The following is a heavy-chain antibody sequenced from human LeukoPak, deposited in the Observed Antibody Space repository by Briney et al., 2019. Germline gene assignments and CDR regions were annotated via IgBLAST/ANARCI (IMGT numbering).Heavy chain of an antibody. V-gene: IGHV3-53*01. D-gene: IGHD3-22*01. CDR1: GFTVSSNY. Sequence: GGSLRLSCAASGFTVSSNYMSWVRQAAGKGLEWVSVIYSGGSTYYADSVKGRFTISRDNSKNTLYLQMNSLRAEDTAVYYCAIYDSSGYYNYWGQGTLVTVSS. J-gene: IGHJ4*02. CDR3: AIYDSSGYYNY. CDR2: IYSGGST.